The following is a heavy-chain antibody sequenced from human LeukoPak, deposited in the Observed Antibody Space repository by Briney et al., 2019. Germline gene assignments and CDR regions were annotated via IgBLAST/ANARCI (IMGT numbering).Heavy chain of an antibody. D-gene: IGHD6-13*01. CDR3: ARGGIMMYSSSWSFDY. Sequence: GASVKVSCKASGYTFTSYGISWVRQAPGQGLEWMGWISAYNGNTNYAQKLQGRVTMTTDTSTSTAYMELRSLRSDDTAVYYCARGGIMMYSSSWSFDYWGQGTLVTVSS. CDR2: ISAYNGNT. V-gene: IGHV1-18*01. CDR1: GYTFTSYG. J-gene: IGHJ4*02.